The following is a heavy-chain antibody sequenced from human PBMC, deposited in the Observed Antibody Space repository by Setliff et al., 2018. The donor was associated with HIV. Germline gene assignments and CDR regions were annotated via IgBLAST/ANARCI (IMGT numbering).Heavy chain of an antibody. J-gene: IGHJ6*02. CDR3: ARAPSCADSWCYMYYYYYYGMDV. CDR2: IVDSGST. Sequence: PPETLSLTCTLYGGSLTNYYWTWIRQSPEKGLEWIGEIVDSGSTNYSPSLKSRVTISLDTSKKQFSLRLNSVTAADTGVYYCARAPSCADSWCYMYYYYYYGMDVWGLGTTVTVSS. D-gene: IGHD2-8*01. CDR1: GGSLTNYY. V-gene: IGHV4-34*12.